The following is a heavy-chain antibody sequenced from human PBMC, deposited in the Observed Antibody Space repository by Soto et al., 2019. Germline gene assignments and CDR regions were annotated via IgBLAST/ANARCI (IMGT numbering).Heavy chain of an antibody. CDR2: IYYSGST. CDR3: ARGDKFGELIPY. V-gene: IGHV4-59*01. J-gene: IGHJ4*02. D-gene: IGHD3-10*01. CDR1: GGSISSYY. Sequence: SETLSLTCTVSGGSISSYYWSWIRQPPGKGLEWIGYIYYSGSTNYNPSLKSRVTISVDTSKNQFSLKLSSVTAADTAVYYCARGDKFGELIPYWGQGTLVTVSS.